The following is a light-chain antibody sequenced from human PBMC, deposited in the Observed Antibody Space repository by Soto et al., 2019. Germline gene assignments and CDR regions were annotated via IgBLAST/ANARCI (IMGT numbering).Light chain of an antibody. V-gene: IGKV3-11*01. CDR1: QSVSSY. Sequence: EIVLTQSPATLSLSPGERATLSCRASQSVSSYLAWYQQEPGQAPRLLIYDVSNRATGIPARFTGSGSGTDFTLTISSLEPEDFAVYYCQQRTNWPPMYTFGQGTKLEIK. J-gene: IGKJ2*01. CDR3: QQRTNWPPMYT. CDR2: DVS.